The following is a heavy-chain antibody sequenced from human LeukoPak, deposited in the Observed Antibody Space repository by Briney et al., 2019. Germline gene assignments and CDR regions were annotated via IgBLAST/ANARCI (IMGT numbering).Heavy chain of an antibody. Sequence: SSETLSLTCTVSGGSISSYYWSWIRQPPGKGLEWIGYIYYSGSTNYNPSLKSRVTISVDTSKNQFSLKLSSVTAADTAVYYCARVGLPVAKYYYGMDVWGQGTTVTVSS. V-gene: IGHV4-59*01. CDR3: ARVGLPVAKYYYGMDV. J-gene: IGHJ6*02. CDR1: GGSISSYY. CDR2: IYYSGST. D-gene: IGHD6-19*01.